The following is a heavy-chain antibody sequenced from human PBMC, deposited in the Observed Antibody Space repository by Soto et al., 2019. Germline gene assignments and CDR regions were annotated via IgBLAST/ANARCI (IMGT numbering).Heavy chain of an antibody. CDR2: INPNSGGT. D-gene: IGHD2-15*01. J-gene: IGHJ4*02. CDR3: ARDLAKGGGSAGFDY. CDR1: GYTLTGYY. V-gene: IGHV1-2*06. Sequence: ASVKVSCKASGYTLTGYYIHWVRQAPGQGLEWMGRINPNSGGTKYPQKFQGRVTMTRDTSIRTVYMSLTGLKSDDTAVYFCARDLAKGGGSAGFDYWGQGTLVTVSS.